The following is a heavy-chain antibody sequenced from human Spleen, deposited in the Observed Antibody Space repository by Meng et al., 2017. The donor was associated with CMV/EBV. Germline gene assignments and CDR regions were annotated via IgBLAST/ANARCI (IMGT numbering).Heavy chain of an antibody. J-gene: IGHJ5*02. Sequence: GESLKISCVASGFDFSAYGMHWVRQAPGKGLDWVAFIGFDGSNKFYAGSVKGRFTISRDNSKNTLYLQMNSLRAEDTAVYYCAKDRWARGPAAKADWFDPWGQGTLVTVSS. V-gene: IGHV3-30*02. D-gene: IGHD2-2*01. CDR1: GFDFSAYG. CDR3: AKDRWARGPAAKADWFDP. CDR2: IGFDGSNK.